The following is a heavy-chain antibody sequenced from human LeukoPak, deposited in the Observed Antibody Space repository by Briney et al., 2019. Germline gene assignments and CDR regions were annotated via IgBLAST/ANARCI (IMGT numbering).Heavy chain of an antibody. J-gene: IGHJ4*02. CDR1: GFTFSSYW. CDR3: ARVPLGATTFSYFDY. Sequence: GGSLRLSCAASGFTFSSYWIHWVRQAPGKGLVWVSRINIDGSTTNYADSVKGRFTISRDNAKNTLYLQMNSLRAEDTAVYHCARVPLGATTFSYFDYWGKGTLVTVSS. CDR2: INIDGSTT. D-gene: IGHD1-26*01. V-gene: IGHV3-74*01.